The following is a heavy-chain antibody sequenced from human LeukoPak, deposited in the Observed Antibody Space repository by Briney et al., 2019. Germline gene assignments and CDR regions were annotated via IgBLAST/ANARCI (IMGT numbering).Heavy chain of an antibody. CDR1: GFTFSSSA. CDR2: ISGSGGSI. Sequence: PGGSLGLSCAASGFTFSSSAMSWVRQAPEKGLGWVSAISGSGGSIYYADSLKGRFTISRDNSKDTLYLQVNSLRAEDTAVYYCAKEYGSGSYLPEYWGQGTLVTVSS. V-gene: IGHV3-23*01. CDR3: AKEYGSGSYLPEY. J-gene: IGHJ4*02. D-gene: IGHD3-10*01.